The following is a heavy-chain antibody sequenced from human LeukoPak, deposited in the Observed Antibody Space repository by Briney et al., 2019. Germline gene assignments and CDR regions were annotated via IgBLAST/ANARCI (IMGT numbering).Heavy chain of an antibody. J-gene: IGHJ5*02. CDR2: INPNSGGT. CDR1: GYTFTGYY. CDR3: ARGHRQTRNWFDR. Sequence: ASVKVSCKASGYTFTGYYMHWVRQAPGQGLEWMGRINPNSGGTNYAQKFQGRVTMTRDTSISTADMELSRLRSDDTAVYYVARGHRQTRNWFDRCGEGSLDTHSS. V-gene: IGHV1-2*06.